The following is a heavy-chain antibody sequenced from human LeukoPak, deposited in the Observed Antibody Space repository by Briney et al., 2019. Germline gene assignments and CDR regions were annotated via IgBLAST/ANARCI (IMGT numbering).Heavy chain of an antibody. J-gene: IGHJ3*02. CDR3: ARQAYGSHFDAFDI. D-gene: IGHD3-22*01. CDR2: IHPRDSDT. Sequence: GESLKISCKGSGYNFINYWIGWVRQKPGKGLEWMGIIHPRDSDTRYSPSFLGQVSLSVDTSTSTAYLHWSSLEASDTAIYHCARQAYGSHFDAFDIWGQGTMVTVSS. V-gene: IGHV5-51*01. CDR1: GYNFINYW.